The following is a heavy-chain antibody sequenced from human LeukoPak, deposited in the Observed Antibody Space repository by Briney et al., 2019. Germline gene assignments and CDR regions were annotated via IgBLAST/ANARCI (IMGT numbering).Heavy chain of an antibody. CDR2: IYYSGST. CDR1: GGSISSSSYY. CDR3: ARLNYYDSSGYSLN. V-gene: IGHV4-39*01. Sequence: SETLSLTCTISGGSISSSSYYWVWLRQPPGKGLVWIGSIYYSGSTYYNPSLKSRVTISVDTSKNQFSLKLSSVTAADTAVYYCARLNYYDSSGYSLNWGQGTLVTVSS. D-gene: IGHD3-22*01. J-gene: IGHJ4*02.